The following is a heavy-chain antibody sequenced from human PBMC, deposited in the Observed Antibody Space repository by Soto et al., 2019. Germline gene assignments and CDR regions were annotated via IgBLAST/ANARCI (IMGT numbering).Heavy chain of an antibody. Sequence: GGSLRLSCAASGFTFSSYWMSWVRQAPGKGLEWVANIKQDGSEKYYVDSVKGRFTISRDNAKNSLFLQMNSLRAEDTAVYYCARGRYNWNDGYYYYYYYMDVWGKGTTVTVSS. D-gene: IGHD1-1*01. CDR3: ARGRYNWNDGYYYYYYYMDV. CDR1: GFTFSSYW. V-gene: IGHV3-7*01. J-gene: IGHJ6*03. CDR2: IKQDGSEK.